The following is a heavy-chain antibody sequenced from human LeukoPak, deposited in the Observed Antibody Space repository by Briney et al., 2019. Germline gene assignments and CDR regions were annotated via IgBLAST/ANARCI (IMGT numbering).Heavy chain of an antibody. Sequence: QTGGSLRLSCAASGFTFSSYAMHWVRQAPGKGLEWVAVISYDGSNKYYADSVKGRFTISRDNSKNTLYLQMNSLRAEDTAVYYCVRGLVRGVILPYVYWGQGTLVTVSS. V-gene: IGHV3-30-3*01. CDR3: VRGLVRGVILPYVY. J-gene: IGHJ4*02. CDR1: GFTFSSYA. CDR2: ISYDGSNK. D-gene: IGHD3-10*01.